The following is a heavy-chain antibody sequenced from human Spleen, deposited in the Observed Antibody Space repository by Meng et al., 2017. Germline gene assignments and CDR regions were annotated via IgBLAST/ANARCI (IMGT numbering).Heavy chain of an antibody. CDR1: GYTFAGYY. J-gene: IGHJ4*02. Sequence: QVGRSGAGGRKPGASVKGSCKASGYTFAGYYMNWVRQAPGQGLEWMGRINPSSGGTIYAQKFQGRVTMTRDTSISTAYMELSRLRSDDTAVYYCARDEGLAAAGSGNDYWGQGTLVTVSS. V-gene: IGHV1-2*06. D-gene: IGHD6-13*01. CDR3: ARDEGLAAAGSGNDY. CDR2: INPSSGGT.